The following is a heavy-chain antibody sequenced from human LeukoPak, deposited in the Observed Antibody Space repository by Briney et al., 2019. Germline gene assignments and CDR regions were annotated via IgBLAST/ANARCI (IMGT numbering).Heavy chain of an antibody. D-gene: IGHD2-2*01. CDR1: GGSISSYY. CDR2: IYYSGST. V-gene: IGHV4-59*01. Sequence: SETLSLTCTVSGGSISSYYWSWIRQPPGKGLEWIGYIYYSGSTNYNPSLKSRVTISVDTSKNQFSLKLSSVTAADTAVYYCARGGQLPLTTFDYWGQGTLVTVSS. J-gene: IGHJ4*02. CDR3: ARGGQLPLTTFDY.